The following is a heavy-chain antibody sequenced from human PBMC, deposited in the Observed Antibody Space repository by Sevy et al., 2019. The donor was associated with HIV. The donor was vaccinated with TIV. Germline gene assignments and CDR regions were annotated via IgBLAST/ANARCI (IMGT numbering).Heavy chain of an antibody. CDR2: ISGSGISI. CDR3: AKELPGYQYDSSGNLDT. D-gene: IGHD6-19*01. Sequence: GGSLRLSCAASGFTFSTYAMSWVRQAPGKGLEWVSGISGSGISIYYAGSVKGRFTISRDNSKNTLILQMNSLRAEDTAIYYCAKELPGYQYDSSGNLDTWGQGRLVIVSS. V-gene: IGHV3-23*01. J-gene: IGHJ5*02. CDR1: GFTFSTYA.